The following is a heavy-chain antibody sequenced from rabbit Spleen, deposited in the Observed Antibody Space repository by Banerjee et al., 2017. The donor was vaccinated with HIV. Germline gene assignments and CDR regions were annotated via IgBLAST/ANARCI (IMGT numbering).Heavy chain of an antibody. CDR2: INAATGKP. Sequence: QEQLVESGGGLIQPGGSLKLSCKASGFDFSSYGVSWVRQAPGKGLEWIACINAATGKPVYATWAKGRFTISRTSSTTVTLQMTSLTAADTATYFCARDPYALNTGIGPFNLWGQGTLVTVS. CDR3: ARDPYALNTGIGPFNL. V-gene: IGHV1S45*01. J-gene: IGHJ4*01. D-gene: IGHD7-1*01. CDR1: GFDFSSYG.